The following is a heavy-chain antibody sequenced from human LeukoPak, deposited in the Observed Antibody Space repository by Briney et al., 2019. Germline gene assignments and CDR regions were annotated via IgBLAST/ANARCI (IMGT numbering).Heavy chain of an antibody. CDR2: IYFDGST. CDR1: GGSIYSGDYY. D-gene: IGHD6-13*01. V-gene: IGHV4-30-4*01. Sequence: PSETLSLTCTVSGGSIYSGDYYWSWIRQPPGKGLEWIGYIYFDGSTYYNPSLKSRVSISMDTSKNQFSLKLSSVTAADTAVYYCARGLIAAAGLIWGQGTLVTVSS. CDR3: ARGLIAAAGLI. J-gene: IGHJ4*02.